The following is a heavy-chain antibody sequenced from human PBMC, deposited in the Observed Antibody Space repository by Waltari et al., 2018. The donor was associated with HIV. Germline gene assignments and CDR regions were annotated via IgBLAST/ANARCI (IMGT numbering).Heavy chain of an antibody. Sequence: QVQLQESGPGLVKPSGTLSLTCAVSGGSISRSNWWSWVRQPPGKGLEWIGEIYHSVSTNYNPSLKSRVTISVDKSKNQFALKLSSVTVADTAVYYCARALMTAVASDIWGKGTMVTVSS. CDR1: GGSISRSNW. D-gene: IGHD3-9*01. J-gene: IGHJ3*02. V-gene: IGHV4-4*02. CDR3: ARALMTAVASDI. CDR2: IYHSVST.